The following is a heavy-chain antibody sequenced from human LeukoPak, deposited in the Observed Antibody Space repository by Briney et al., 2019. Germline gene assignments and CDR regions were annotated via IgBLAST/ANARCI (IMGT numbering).Heavy chain of an antibody. CDR3: ARGGELLWFGELPTDY. CDR2: INPNSGGT. V-gene: IGHV1-2*02. D-gene: IGHD3-10*01. CDR1: GYTFTGYY. Sequence: ASVKVSCKASGYTFTGYYMHWVRQAPGQGLEWMGWINPNSGGTNYAQKFQGRVTMTRDTSISTAYMELSRLRSDDTAAYYCARGGELLWFGELPTDYWGQGTLVTVSS. J-gene: IGHJ4*02.